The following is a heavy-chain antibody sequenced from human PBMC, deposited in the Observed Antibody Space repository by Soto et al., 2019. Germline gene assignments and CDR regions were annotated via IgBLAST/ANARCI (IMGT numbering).Heavy chain of an antibody. Sequence: QVQLVQSGAEVKKPGSSVKVSCKASGGTFSSYAISWVRQAPGQGLEWMGGIIPIFGTANYAQKFQGRVTITADESPSTAYMELSSLRSEDTAVYYCARVLEGSSWYSDRWFDPWGQGTLVTVSS. V-gene: IGHV1-69*01. J-gene: IGHJ5*02. D-gene: IGHD6-13*01. CDR3: ARVLEGSSWYSDRWFDP. CDR1: GGTFSSYA. CDR2: IIPIFGTA.